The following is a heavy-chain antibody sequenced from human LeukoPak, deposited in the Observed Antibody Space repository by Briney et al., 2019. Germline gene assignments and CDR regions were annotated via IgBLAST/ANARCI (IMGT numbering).Heavy chain of an antibody. CDR3: ARDREVIRYTFDI. V-gene: IGHV1-18*01. J-gene: IGHJ3*02. D-gene: IGHD3-9*01. CDR1: GYTFTSYG. Sequence: GASVKVSCKASGYTFTSYGISWGRQAPGQGLEWMGWISAYNGNTNYAQKLQGRVTMTRDTSISTAYMELSRLRSDDTAVYYCARDREVIRYTFDIWGQGTMVTVSS. CDR2: ISAYNGNT.